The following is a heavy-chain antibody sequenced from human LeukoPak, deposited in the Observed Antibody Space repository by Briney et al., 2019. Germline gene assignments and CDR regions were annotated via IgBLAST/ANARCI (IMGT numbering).Heavy chain of an antibody. V-gene: IGHV3-48*04. CDR3: ARDFFGIKSAADDY. CDR1: GFTFSSYS. CDR2: ISSSSSTI. J-gene: IGHJ4*02. Sequence: GGSLRLSCAASGFTFSSYSMNWVRQAPGKGLEWVSYISSSSSTIYYADSVKGRFTISRDNAKNSLYLQMNSLRAEDTAVYYCARDFFGIKSAADDYWGQGTLVTVSS. D-gene: IGHD2-2*01.